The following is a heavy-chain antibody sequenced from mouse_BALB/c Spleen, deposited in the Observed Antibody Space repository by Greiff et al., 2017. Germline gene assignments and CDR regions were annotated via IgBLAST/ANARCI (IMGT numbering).Heavy chain of an antibody. CDR3: TRRDYGSFAY. Sequence: VKLQESGAELVRPGASVTLSCKASGYTFTDYEMHWVKQTPVHGLEWIGAIDPETGGTAYNQKFKGKATLTADKSSSTAYMELRSLTSEDSAVYYCTRRDYGSFAYWGQGTLVTVSA. V-gene: IGHV1-15*01. CDR2: IDPETGGT. J-gene: IGHJ3*01. D-gene: IGHD1-1*01. CDR1: GYTFTDYE.